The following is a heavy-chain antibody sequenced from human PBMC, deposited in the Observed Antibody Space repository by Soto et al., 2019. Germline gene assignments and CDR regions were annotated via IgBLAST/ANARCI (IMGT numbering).Heavy chain of an antibody. Sequence: QVQLVQSGAEVKKPGSSVKVSCKASGGTFSSYAISWVRQAPGQGLEWMGGIIPIFGTANYAQKFQGRVTITADESTSTAYMELSSLISEDTAVYYCARSAKTYYDFWSGYPPDYWGQGTLVTVSS. J-gene: IGHJ4*02. CDR2: IIPIFGTA. CDR3: ARSAKTYYDFWSGYPPDY. V-gene: IGHV1-69*01. CDR1: GGTFSSYA. D-gene: IGHD3-3*01.